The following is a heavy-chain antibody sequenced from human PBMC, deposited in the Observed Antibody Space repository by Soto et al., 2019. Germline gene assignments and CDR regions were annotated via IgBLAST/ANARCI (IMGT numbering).Heavy chain of an antibody. Sequence: VQVAQSGAEVRKPEPSVKVSCKPSGGTFNTYTVNWVRLAPGHGLEWIGRFIPILDMANYAQKFQDRVTITADRSTFTAYMELNSLTSDDTAVYYCAITYCRDNSCPRDFDFWGPGTRVTVSS. CDR1: GGTFNTYT. CDR2: FIPILDMA. V-gene: IGHV1-69*02. D-gene: IGHD2-21*01. CDR3: AITYCRDNSCPRDFDF. J-gene: IGHJ4*02.